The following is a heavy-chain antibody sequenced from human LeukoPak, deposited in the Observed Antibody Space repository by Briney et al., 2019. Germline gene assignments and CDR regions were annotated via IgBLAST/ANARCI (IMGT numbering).Heavy chain of an antibody. CDR1: GYTFTSYD. Sequence: GASVKVSCKASGYTFTSYDISWVRQATGQGLGWMGWMNPNSGNAGYAQRFQGRVTMTRNNSISTAYMDLTSLRSEDTAVYYCGRPLQRGSWTQRALDYWGQGTLVTVSS. J-gene: IGHJ4*02. D-gene: IGHD3-10*01. CDR2: MNPNSGNA. CDR3: GRPLQRGSWTQRALDY. V-gene: IGHV1-8*01.